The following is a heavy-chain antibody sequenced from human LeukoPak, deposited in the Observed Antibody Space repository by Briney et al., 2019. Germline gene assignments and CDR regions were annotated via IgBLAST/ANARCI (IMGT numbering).Heavy chain of an antibody. Sequence: GGSLTLSCAASGFTLSDYYMSWIRQPPGKGLEWVSYISSSGSTIYYADSVKGRFTITRDNAKNSLYLQMNSLRAEDTAVYYCARDRGPLLYYYGSGSFYYYYGMDVWGQGTTVTVSS. V-gene: IGHV3-11*01. CDR1: GFTLSDYY. J-gene: IGHJ6*02. CDR3: ARDRGPLLYYYGSGSFYYYYGMDV. CDR2: ISSSGSTI. D-gene: IGHD3-10*01.